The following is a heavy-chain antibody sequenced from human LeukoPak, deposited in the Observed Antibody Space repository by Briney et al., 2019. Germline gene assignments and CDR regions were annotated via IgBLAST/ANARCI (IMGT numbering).Heavy chain of an antibody. CDR1: GFTFSSYG. CDR2: IRYDGSNK. J-gene: IGHJ2*01. D-gene: IGHD2-2*02. V-gene: IGHV3-30*02. CDR3: AKDNGYCSSTSCYKDDYGPHWYFDL. Sequence: GGSLRLSCAASGFTFSSYGMHWVRQAPGKGLEWVAFIRYDGSNKYYADSVKGRFTISRDNSKNTLYLQMNSLRAEDTAVCYCAKDNGYCSSTSCYKDDYGPHWYFDLWGRGTLVTVSS.